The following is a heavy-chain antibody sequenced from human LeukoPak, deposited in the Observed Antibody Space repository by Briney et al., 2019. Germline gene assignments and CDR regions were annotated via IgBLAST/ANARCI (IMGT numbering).Heavy chain of an antibody. CDR3: ARGGTGVTTSFDY. J-gene: IGHJ4*02. D-gene: IGHD4-17*01. Sequence: QSGGSLRLSCAASGFTFSDYAMHWVRQAPGKELEYVSAISSNGGSIHYANSVKGRFTISRDNSKNTLYLQMDSLRAEDMAVYYCARGGTGVTTSFDYWGQGTLVTVSS. V-gene: IGHV3-64*01. CDR2: ISSNGGSI. CDR1: GFTFSDYA.